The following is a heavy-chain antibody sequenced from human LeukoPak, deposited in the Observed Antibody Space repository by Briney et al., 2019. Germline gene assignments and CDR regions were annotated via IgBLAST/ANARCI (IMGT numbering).Heavy chain of an antibody. CDR1: GGSISSGDYY. D-gene: IGHD2-2*01. Sequence: SETLSLTCTVSGGSISSGDYYWNWIRQPPGKGLEWIGYIYYSGSTYYNPSLKSRVTISIDTSKNQFSLKLSSVTVADTAVYYCARGGRGGLIVVVPAAFDYWGQGTLVTVSS. CDR2: IYYSGST. J-gene: IGHJ4*02. V-gene: IGHV4-30-4*08. CDR3: ARGGRGGLIVVVPAAFDY.